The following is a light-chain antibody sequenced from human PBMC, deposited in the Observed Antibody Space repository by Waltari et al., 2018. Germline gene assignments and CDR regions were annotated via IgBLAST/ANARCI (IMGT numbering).Light chain of an antibody. CDR1: KLGDKY. CDR3: QAWDSGTYYV. V-gene: IGLV3-1*01. CDR2: QDV. Sequence: ELTQPPSLSVSPGQTATNPCSGDKLGDKYSSWYQQKPGRSPVLVIYQDVKRPSGIPERFSGSNSGDTATLTITETQSLDEADYYCQAWDSGTYYVFGSGTKVTVL. J-gene: IGLJ1*01.